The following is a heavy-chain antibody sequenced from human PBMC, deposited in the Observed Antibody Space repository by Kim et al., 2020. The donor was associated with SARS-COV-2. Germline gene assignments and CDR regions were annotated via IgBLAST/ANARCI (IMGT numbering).Heavy chain of an antibody. CDR3: ARENTDLGTLAD. CDR2: IYSDGSP. J-gene: IGHJ1*01. Sequence: GGSLRLSCAASGFTVSQNYMSWVRQAPGKGLEWVSVIYSDGSPSYSATAKGRFTISRDNSKNTLYLQMNSLRAEDTALYYCARENTDLGTLADWGQGTLGAVSS. CDR1: GFTVSQNY. V-gene: IGHV3-53*01. D-gene: IGHD3-16*01.